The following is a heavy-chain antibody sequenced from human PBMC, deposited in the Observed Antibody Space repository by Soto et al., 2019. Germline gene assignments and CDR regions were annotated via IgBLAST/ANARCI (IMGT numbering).Heavy chain of an antibody. J-gene: IGHJ5*02. CDR1: GGSFSGYY. D-gene: IGHD2-21*01. V-gene: IGHV4-34*01. CDR3: AICLWLPTRPGYTLVH. CDR2: INHSGST. Sequence: PSETLSLTCAVYGGSFSGYYWSWIRQPPGKGLEWIGEINHSGSTNYNPSLKSRVTISVDTSKNQFSLKLSSVTAADTAVYYCAICLWLPTRPGYTLVHCAQRTRVTVSS.